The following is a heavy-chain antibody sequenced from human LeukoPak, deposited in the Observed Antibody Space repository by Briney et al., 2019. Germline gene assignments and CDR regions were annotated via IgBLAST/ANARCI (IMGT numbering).Heavy chain of an antibody. V-gene: IGHV1-69*05. CDR1: GGTFSSYA. Sequence: SVKVSCKASGGTFSSYAISWVRQAPGQGLEWMGGIIPIFGTANYAQKFQGRVTITTDESTSTAYMELSSLRSEDTAVYYCARDVATGTTRFDYWGQGTLVTVSS. D-gene: IGHD1-7*01. J-gene: IGHJ4*02. CDR2: IIPIFGTA. CDR3: ARDVATGTTRFDY.